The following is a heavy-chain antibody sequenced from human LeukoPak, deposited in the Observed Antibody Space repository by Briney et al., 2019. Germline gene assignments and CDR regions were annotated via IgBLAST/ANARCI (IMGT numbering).Heavy chain of an antibody. CDR2: IIPIFGTA. CDR1: GGTFSSYA. V-gene: IGHV1-69*13. Sequence: SVKVSCKASGGTFSSYAISWVRQAPGQGLEWMGGIIPIFGTANYAQKFQGRVTITADESTSTAYMELSSLRSEDTAVYYCASSAPFYDFWSGLFAFDIWGQGTMATVSS. CDR3: ASSAPFYDFWSGLFAFDI. J-gene: IGHJ3*02. D-gene: IGHD3-3*01.